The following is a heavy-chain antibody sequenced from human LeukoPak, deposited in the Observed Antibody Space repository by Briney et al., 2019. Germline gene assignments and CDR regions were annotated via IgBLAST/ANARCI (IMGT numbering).Heavy chain of an antibody. CDR3: ARDLYDFWSGLNWFDP. CDR2: ISSSSSYI. J-gene: IGHJ5*02. D-gene: IGHD3-3*01. V-gene: IGHV3-21*01. CDR1: GFTVSSYG. Sequence: GGSLRLSCAASGFTVSSYGMNWVRQAPGKGLEWVSSISSSSSYIYYADSVKGRFTISRDNAKNSLYLQMNSLRAEDTAVYYCARDLYDFWSGLNWFDPWGQGTLVTVSS.